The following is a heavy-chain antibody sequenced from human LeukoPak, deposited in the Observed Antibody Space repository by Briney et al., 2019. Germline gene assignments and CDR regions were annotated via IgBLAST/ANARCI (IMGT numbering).Heavy chain of an antibody. CDR3: ARAVCPTIKFCDSSYFMDV. CDR1: GGSISSSSYY. V-gene: IGHV4-39*07. Sequence: SETLSLTCTVSGGSISSSSYYWGWIRQPPGKGLEWIGSIYYSGSTYYNPSLKSRVTISVDTSKNQFSLKLSSVTAADTALYYCARAVCPTIKFCDSSYFMDVWGKGTTVNVS. D-gene: IGHD6-6*01. CDR2: IYYSGST. J-gene: IGHJ6*03.